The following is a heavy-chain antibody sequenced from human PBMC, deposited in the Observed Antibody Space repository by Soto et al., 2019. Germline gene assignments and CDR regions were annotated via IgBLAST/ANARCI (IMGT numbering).Heavy chain of an antibody. CDR1: GYSFTSYY. J-gene: IGHJ4*02. D-gene: IGHD1-1*01. CDR2: IDASRRTT. V-gene: IGHV1-46*01. Sequence: QVQLVQSGAEVKEPGASVKVSCKASGYSFTSYYMHWVRQAPGQGPEWLGVIDASRRTTSYSQKFQDRVTMTRDTSTATFYLDLYSLKCEDTAVYYCASLATGTPPFYLDYWGQGTLIIVAA. CDR3: ASLATGTPPFYLDY.